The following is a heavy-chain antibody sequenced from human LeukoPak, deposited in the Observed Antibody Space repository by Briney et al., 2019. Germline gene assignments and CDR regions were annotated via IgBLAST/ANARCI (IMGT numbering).Heavy chain of an antibody. V-gene: IGHV3-33*01. CDR3: GRGWTDGVEYAFYL. CDR1: GFPFMSYG. J-gene: IGHJ3*01. Sequence: PGGSLRLSCAASGFPFMSYGMHWVCQAPGKGLEWVAAIWHDASNEHYADSVKGRFTISRDNSNNIMYLQINILRVGDTLMFYFGRGWTDGVEYAFYLRGQGKKVTVS. CDR2: IWHDASNE. D-gene: IGHD2-8*01.